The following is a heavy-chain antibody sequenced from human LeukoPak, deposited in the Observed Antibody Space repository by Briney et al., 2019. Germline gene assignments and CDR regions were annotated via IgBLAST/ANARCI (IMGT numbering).Heavy chain of an antibody. V-gene: IGHV4-39*07. CDR2: IYYSGST. Sequence: SETLSLTCTVAGGSISSYYWSWIRQPPGKGLEWIGSIYYSGSTYYNPSLKSRVTISVDTSKNQFSLKLSSVTAADTAVYYCARDSRGSYSSGGFDPWGQGTLVTVSS. CDR3: ARDSRGSYSSGGFDP. J-gene: IGHJ5*02. D-gene: IGHD1-26*01. CDR1: GGSISSYY.